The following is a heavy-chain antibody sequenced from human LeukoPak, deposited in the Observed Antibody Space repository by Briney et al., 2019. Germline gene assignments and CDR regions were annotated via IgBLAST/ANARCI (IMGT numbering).Heavy chain of an antibody. J-gene: IGHJ4*02. CDR1: GFTFSDYS. CDR2: ISSSGITI. Sequence: PGGSLRLSCATSGFTFSDYSMTWVRQAPGKGLEWVSYISSSGITIYYADSVKGRFTISRDNAKNSLYLQMNSLRAEDTAVYYCAREMGGYPFDYWGQGTLVTVSS. CDR3: AREMGGYPFDY. V-gene: IGHV3-48*04. D-gene: IGHD5-12*01.